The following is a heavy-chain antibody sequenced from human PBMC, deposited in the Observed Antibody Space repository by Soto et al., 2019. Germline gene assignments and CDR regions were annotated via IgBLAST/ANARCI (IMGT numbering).Heavy chain of an antibody. J-gene: IGHJ4*02. CDR1: GFTFSSYA. CDR2: ISGSGGST. CDR3: AKTYYDYVWGSYTFDY. V-gene: IGHV3-23*01. Sequence: GGSLRLSCAASGFTFSSYAMSWVHQAPGKGLEWVSAISGSGGSTYYADSVKGRFTISRDNSKNTLYLQMNSLRAEDTAVYYCAKTYYDYVWGSYTFDYWGQGTLVTVSS. D-gene: IGHD3-16*01.